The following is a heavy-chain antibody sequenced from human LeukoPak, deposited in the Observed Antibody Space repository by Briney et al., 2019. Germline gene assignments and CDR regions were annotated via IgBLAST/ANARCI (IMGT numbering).Heavy chain of an antibody. V-gene: IGHV4-59*01. D-gene: IGHD3/OR15-3a*01. Sequence: SETLSLTCPVSGGSISSYYWSWIRQPPGKGLEWIGYTSGSISDNPSLKSRVAVSVDPSQNQVSLSLTSVTAADTAVYYCARVLAIFGLDATDFYMDVWGKGTTVTVSS. CDR1: GGSISSYY. CDR3: ARVLAIFGLDATDFYMDV. J-gene: IGHJ6*03. CDR2: TSGSI.